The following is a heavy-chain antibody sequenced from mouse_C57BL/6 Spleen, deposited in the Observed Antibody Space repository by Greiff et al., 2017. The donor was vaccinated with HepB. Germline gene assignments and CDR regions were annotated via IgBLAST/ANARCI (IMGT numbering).Heavy chain of an antibody. V-gene: IGHV2-2*01. CDR1: GFSLTSYG. J-gene: IGHJ4*01. Sequence: VQVVESGPGLVQPSQSLSITCTVSGFSLTSYGVHWVRQSPGKGLEWLGVIWSGGSTDYNAAFISRLSISKDNSKSQVFFKMNSLQADDTAIYYCATAYYSNYDYAMDYWGQGTSVTVSS. D-gene: IGHD2-5*01. CDR2: IWSGGST. CDR3: ATAYYSNYDYAMDY.